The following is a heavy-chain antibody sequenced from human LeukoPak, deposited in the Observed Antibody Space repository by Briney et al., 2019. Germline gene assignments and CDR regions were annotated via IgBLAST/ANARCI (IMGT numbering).Heavy chain of an antibody. Sequence: GGSLRLSCAASGFTFSSYGMHWVRQAPGKGLEWVAVIWYDGSNKYYADSVKGRFTISRDNSKNTLYLQMNSLRAEDTAVYYCARDLGQWLTLYYYYYGMDVWGQGTTVTVSS. CDR3: ARDLGQWLTLYYYYYGMDV. D-gene: IGHD6-19*01. CDR1: GFTFSSYG. CDR2: IWYDGSNK. J-gene: IGHJ6*02. V-gene: IGHV3-33*01.